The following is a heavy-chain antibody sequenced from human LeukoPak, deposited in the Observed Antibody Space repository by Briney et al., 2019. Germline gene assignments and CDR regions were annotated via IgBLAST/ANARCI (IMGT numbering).Heavy chain of an antibody. J-gene: IGHJ4*02. Sequence: PGGSLRLSCAASGFTFSSYAMSWVRQAPGRGLEWVSGISGSGGSTYYADSVKGRFTISRDNSKNTLYLQMNSLRAEDTAIYHCARGGRYCTTTNCYIGKWGQGTLVTVSS. V-gene: IGHV3-23*01. CDR2: ISGSGGST. CDR1: GFTFSSYA. D-gene: IGHD2-2*02. CDR3: ARGGRYCTTTNCYIGK.